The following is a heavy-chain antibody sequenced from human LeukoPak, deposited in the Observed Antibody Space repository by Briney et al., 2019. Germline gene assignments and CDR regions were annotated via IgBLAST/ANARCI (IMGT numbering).Heavy chain of an antibody. CDR2: IYYSGST. J-gene: IGHJ4*02. Sequence: SETLPLTCTVSGGSISSYYWSWIRQPPGKGLEWIGYIYYSGSTNYNPSLKSRVTISVDTSKNQFSLKLSSVTAADTAVYYCARGYRSGYYPGWGQGTLVTVSS. CDR3: ARGYRSGYYPG. CDR1: GGSISSYY. D-gene: IGHD3-22*01. V-gene: IGHV4-59*01.